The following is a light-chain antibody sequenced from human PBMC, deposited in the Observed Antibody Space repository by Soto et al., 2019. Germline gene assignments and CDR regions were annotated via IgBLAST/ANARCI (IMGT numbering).Light chain of an antibody. CDR1: ESVGSD. Sequence: EIVMTQSPATLSVSPGERATLSCRASESVGSDLAWYQQKPGQAPRLLMYGASTRATGVPDRFSGSGSGTEFSLTISSLQSEDFAVYYCQNYNTWHPKYTFGQGTKLAIK. CDR2: GAS. J-gene: IGKJ2*01. V-gene: IGKV3-15*01. CDR3: QNYNTWHPKYT.